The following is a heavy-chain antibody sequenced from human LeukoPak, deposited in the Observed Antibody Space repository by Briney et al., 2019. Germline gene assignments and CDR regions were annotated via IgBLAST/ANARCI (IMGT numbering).Heavy chain of an antibody. Sequence: GGSLRLSCAASGFTFRSYAMSWVRQAPGKGLEWVSYISSSGSTIYYADSVKGRFTISRDNAKNSLYLQMNSLRAEDTAVYYCAELGITMIGGVWGKGTTVTISS. V-gene: IGHV3-48*03. CDR3: AELGITMIGGV. J-gene: IGHJ6*04. CDR1: GFTFRSYA. CDR2: ISSSGSTI. D-gene: IGHD3-10*02.